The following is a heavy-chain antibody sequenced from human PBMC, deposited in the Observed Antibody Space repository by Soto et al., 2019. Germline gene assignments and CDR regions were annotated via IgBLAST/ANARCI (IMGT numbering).Heavy chain of an antibody. D-gene: IGHD3-3*01. J-gene: IGHJ3*02. CDR1: GFTFSSYA. CDR3: AKDLGVGTDAFDI. Sequence: EVQLLESGGGLVQPGGFLRLSCAASGFTFSSYAMSWVRQAPGKGLEWVSAISDSGGSTYYADSVKGRFTISRDNSKNTLYLQMNSLRAEDTAVYYCAKDLGVGTDAFDIWGQGTMVTVSS. CDR2: ISDSGGST. V-gene: IGHV3-23*01.